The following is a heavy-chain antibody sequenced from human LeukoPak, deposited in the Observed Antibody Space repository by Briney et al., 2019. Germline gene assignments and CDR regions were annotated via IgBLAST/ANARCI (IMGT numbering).Heavy chain of an antibody. CDR1: GFTFSSYW. CDR2: IKPDGGEK. V-gene: IGHV3-7*01. Sequence: GGSLRLSCAASGFTFSSYWMTWVRQAPGKGLEWVASIKPDGGEKYYVDSVKGRFTVSRDNSKNTLYLEMNSLRVEDTAVYYCARSWQLDYWGQGTLVTVSS. D-gene: IGHD3-10*01. CDR3: ARSWQLDY. J-gene: IGHJ4*02.